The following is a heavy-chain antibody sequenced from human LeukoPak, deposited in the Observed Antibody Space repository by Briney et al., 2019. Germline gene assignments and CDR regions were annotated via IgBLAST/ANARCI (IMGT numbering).Heavy chain of an antibody. D-gene: IGHD2-15*01. J-gene: IGHJ4*02. Sequence: GGSLSLSGAASGSTLSRYDMNWLRQAPGKGLEWVSYISSSGSTIYYADSVKGRFTISRDNAKNSLYLQMNSLRAEDTAVYYCASGCDMSCHFAYWEQGRLVTVSS. CDR3: ASGCDMSCHFAY. CDR1: GSTLSRYD. CDR2: ISSSGSTI. V-gene: IGHV3-48*03.